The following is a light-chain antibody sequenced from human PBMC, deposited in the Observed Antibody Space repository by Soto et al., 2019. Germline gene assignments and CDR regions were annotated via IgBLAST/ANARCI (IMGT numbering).Light chain of an antibody. V-gene: IGKV3-20*01. Sequence: EIVLTQSPGTLSLSLGERATLSCRASQSVTSSYLAWYQQKPGQAPRLLIYGASSRATGIPDRFSGSGSGTDFTLTISRLEPEDFAVYYCQQSGSAPQPFGKGTKVEIK. J-gene: IGKJ1*01. CDR1: QSVTSSY. CDR2: GAS. CDR3: QQSGSAPQP.